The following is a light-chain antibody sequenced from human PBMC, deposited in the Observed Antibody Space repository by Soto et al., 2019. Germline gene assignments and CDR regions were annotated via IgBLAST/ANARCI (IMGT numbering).Light chain of an antibody. Sequence: DMQMTQSPSSLTAAVGYIFTMSYVASQAITSWLAWYQQKPGKAPKRLIYAASSLQSGVPSRFSGSGSGTEFTLTISSLQPEDFGTYYCLQHDTYPWTFGQGTKVDIK. J-gene: IGKJ1*01. CDR1: QAITSW. V-gene: IGKV1D-16*01. CDR2: AAS. CDR3: LQHDTYPWT.